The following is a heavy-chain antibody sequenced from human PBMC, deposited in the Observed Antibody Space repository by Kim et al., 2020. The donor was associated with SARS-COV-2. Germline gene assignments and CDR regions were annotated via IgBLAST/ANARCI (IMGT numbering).Heavy chain of an antibody. CDR3: ARKEHIDY. CDR2: FGAA. D-gene: IGHD1-26*01. J-gene: IGHJ4*02. Sequence: FGAANYAQKFQDRVTITADESTSTSYMELSSLRSDDTAVYYCARKEHIDYWGPGTLVTVSS. V-gene: IGHV1-69*01.